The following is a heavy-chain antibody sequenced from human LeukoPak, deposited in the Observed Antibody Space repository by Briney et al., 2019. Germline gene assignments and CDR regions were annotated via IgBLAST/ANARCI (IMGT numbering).Heavy chain of an antibody. D-gene: IGHD6-13*01. J-gene: IGHJ3*02. CDR1: GYTFTGYY. Sequence: ASVKVYCKASGYTFTGYYMHWVRQAPGQGLEWMGWINPNSGGTNYAQKFQGRVTMTRDTSISTAYMELSRLRSDDTAVYYCARRPGIAAAGSAFDIWGQGTMVTVSS. CDR2: INPNSGGT. V-gene: IGHV1-2*02. CDR3: ARRPGIAAAGSAFDI.